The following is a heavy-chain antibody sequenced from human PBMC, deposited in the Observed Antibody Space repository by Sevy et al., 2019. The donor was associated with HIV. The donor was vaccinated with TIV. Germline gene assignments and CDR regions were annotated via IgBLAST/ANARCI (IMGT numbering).Heavy chain of an antibody. D-gene: IGHD6-19*01. CDR1: GASISSSGYY. CDR3: AGPILTYNNGWSYYDY. J-gene: IGHJ4*02. CDR2: INYSGST. V-gene: IGHV4-39*01. Sequence: SETLSLTCTVSGASISSSGYYWGWIRQPPGNGLEWIASINYSGSTFYNPSLKSRVTISAGTSKNQFSLDLNSVTAADTAIYYCAGPILTYNNGWSYYDYWGQGTVVTVSS.